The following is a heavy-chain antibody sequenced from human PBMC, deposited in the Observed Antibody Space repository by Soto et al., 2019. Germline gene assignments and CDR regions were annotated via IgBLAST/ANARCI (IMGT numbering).Heavy chain of an antibody. CDR1: GGSVSSGSYY. CDR3: ARDASPYCSGGSCYSFNWFDP. D-gene: IGHD2-15*01. J-gene: IGHJ5*02. Sequence: PSETLSLTCTVSGGSVSSGSYYWSWIRQPPGKGLEWIGYIYYSGSTNYNPSLKSRVTISVDTSKNQFSLKLSSVTAADTAVYYCARDASPYCSGGSCYSFNWFDPWGQGTLVTVSS. CDR2: IYYSGST. V-gene: IGHV4-61*01.